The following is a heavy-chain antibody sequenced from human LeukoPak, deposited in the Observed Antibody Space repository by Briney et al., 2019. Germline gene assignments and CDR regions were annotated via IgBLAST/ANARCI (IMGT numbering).Heavy chain of an antibody. CDR2: IYTSGST. D-gene: IGHD2-15*01. CDR3: ARDCRLSGGSCYSNY. J-gene: IGHJ4*02. V-gene: IGHV4-4*07. Sequence: PSETLSLTCTVSGGSISSYYWSWIRQPAEKGLEWIGRIYTSGSTNYNPSLKSRVTLSVDTSKNQLSLKLSSVTAADTAVYYCARDCRLSGGSCYSNYWGLGTLVTVSS. CDR1: GGSISSYY.